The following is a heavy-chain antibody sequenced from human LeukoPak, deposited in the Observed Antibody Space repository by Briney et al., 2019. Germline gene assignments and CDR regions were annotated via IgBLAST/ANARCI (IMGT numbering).Heavy chain of an antibody. CDR2: INHSGST. CDR1: GGSFSGYY. CDR3: ARRLRYSSSWFYWYFDL. V-gene: IGHV4-34*01. Sequence: SETLSLTCAVYGGSFSGYYWSWIRLPPGKGLEWIGEINHSGSTNYNPSLKSRVTISVDTPKNQFSLKLSSVTAADTAVYYCARRLRYSSSWFYWYFDLWGRGTLVTVSS. J-gene: IGHJ2*01. D-gene: IGHD6-13*01.